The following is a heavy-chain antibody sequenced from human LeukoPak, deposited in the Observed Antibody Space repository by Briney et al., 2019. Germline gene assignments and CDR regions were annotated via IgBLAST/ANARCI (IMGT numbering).Heavy chain of an antibody. J-gene: IGHJ4*02. Sequence: GGSLRLSCAASGFTFSSYGMNWVRQAPGKGLEWVSGINWDGSSTGYGDSVKGRFTISRDNAKNSLYLQMNSLRAEDTALYYCARDTYSSTWSDYWGQGTLVTVS. CDR1: GFTFSSYG. CDR2: INWDGSST. V-gene: IGHV3-20*04. CDR3: ARDTYSSTWSDY. D-gene: IGHD6-13*01.